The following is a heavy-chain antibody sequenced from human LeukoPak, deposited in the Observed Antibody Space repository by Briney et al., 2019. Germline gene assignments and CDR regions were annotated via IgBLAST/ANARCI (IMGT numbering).Heavy chain of an antibody. Sequence: ASVKVSCKASGYTFTSYYMHWVRQALGQGLEWMGIINPSGGSTSYAQKFQGRVTMTRGMSTSTVYMELSSLRSEDTAVYYCARERLGRPNIAAAAISYMDVWGQGTTVTVSS. J-gene: IGHJ6*03. CDR3: ARERLGRPNIAAAAISYMDV. D-gene: IGHD6-13*01. CDR1: GYTFTSYY. CDR2: INPSGGST. V-gene: IGHV1-46*01.